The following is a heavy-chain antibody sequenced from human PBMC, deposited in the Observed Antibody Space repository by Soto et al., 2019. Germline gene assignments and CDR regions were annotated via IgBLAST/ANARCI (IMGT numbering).Heavy chain of an antibody. Sequence: SETLSLTCNVSGGSMTTGSYFWSWIRQPPGKGLEWIGYVFRSGSVNYSPSFKSRVTISIDTSKNQFSLKLSSVTAADTAVYYCARVRGLYFDYWGQGTLVTVSS. CDR2: VFRSGSV. V-gene: IGHV4-61*01. J-gene: IGHJ4*02. CDR1: GGSMTTGSYF. CDR3: ARVRGLYFDY.